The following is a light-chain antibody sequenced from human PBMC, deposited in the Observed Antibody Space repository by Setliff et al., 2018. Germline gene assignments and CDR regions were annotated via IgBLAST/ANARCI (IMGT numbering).Light chain of an antibody. CDR1: SSDVGGYNY. V-gene: IGLV2-8*01. Sequence: QSVLTQPPSASGSPGQSVAISCTGTSSDVGGYNYVSWYQQHPGKAPKLMIYEVTKRPSGVPDRFSGSKSGNTASLTVSGLQADDEADYYCCSYTNRATYVFGTGTKVTVL. J-gene: IGLJ1*01. CDR2: EVT. CDR3: CSYTNRATYV.